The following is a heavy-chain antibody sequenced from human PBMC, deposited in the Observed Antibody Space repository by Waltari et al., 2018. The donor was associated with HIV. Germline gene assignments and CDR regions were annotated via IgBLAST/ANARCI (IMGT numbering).Heavy chain of an antibody. Sequence: QVQLVESGGGVVQPGRSLRLSCAASGFTFSSYGMHWVRQAPGKGLEWVAVIWYDGSNKNYADTGKGRFTISRDNSKNTLYLQMNSLRAEDTAVYYCARDRMRSTVTDYYYYGMDVWGQGTTVTVSS. J-gene: IGHJ6*02. D-gene: IGHD4-17*01. CDR1: GFTFSSYG. CDR2: IWYDGSNK. V-gene: IGHV3-33*01. CDR3: ARDRMRSTVTDYYYYGMDV.